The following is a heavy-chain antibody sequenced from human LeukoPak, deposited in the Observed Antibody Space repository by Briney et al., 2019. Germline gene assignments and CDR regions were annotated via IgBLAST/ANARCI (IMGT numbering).Heavy chain of an antibody. Sequence: PPETLSLTCAVSGGSISSGGYSRSWIRQPPGKGLEWIGYIYHSGSTYYNPSLKSRVTISVDRSKNQFSLKLSSVTAADTAVYYCARVHVPYDFWSGYSYYFDYWGQGTLVTVSS. D-gene: IGHD3-3*01. CDR3: ARVHVPYDFWSGYSYYFDY. J-gene: IGHJ4*02. CDR2: IYHSGST. V-gene: IGHV4-30-2*01. CDR1: GGSISSGGYS.